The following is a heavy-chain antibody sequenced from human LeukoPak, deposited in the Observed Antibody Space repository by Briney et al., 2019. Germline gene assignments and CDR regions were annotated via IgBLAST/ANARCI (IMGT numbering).Heavy chain of an antibody. CDR1: GGSISSSYY. CDR3: ARGIAAAGHWCAFDI. D-gene: IGHD6-13*01. Sequence: KSSETLSLTCAVSGGSISSSYYWSWIRQPPGKGLEWIGYIYYSGSTNYNPSLKSRVTISVDTSKKQFSLKLSSVTAADTAVYYCARGIAAAGHWCAFDIWGQGTMVTVSS. CDR2: IYYSGST. J-gene: IGHJ3*02. V-gene: IGHV4-61*01.